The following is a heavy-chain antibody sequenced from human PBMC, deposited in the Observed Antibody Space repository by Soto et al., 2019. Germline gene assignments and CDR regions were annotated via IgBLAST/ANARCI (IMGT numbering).Heavy chain of an antibody. CDR1: RLTVSHHY. V-gene: IGHV3-53*01. D-gene: IGHD3-10*01. Sequence: EVQLVESGGGLIQPGGSLRLSCVASRLTVSHHYMAWVRQAPEMGLEWVSILYAEGTTYYADSVKGRFTISRDSSKNTLFLQMDSLRAEDTAVYYCVRPRPSGENYGMDVWGQGTTVTVSS. CDR3: VRPRPSGENYGMDV. J-gene: IGHJ6*02. CDR2: LYAEGTT.